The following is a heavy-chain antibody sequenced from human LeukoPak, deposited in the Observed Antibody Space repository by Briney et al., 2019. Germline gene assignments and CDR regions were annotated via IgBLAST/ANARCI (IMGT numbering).Heavy chain of an antibody. D-gene: IGHD6-19*01. V-gene: IGHV1-69*13. CDR2: IIPIFGTA. J-gene: IGHJ4*02. Sequence: SVKVSCKASGGTFSSYAISWVRQAPGQGLEWMGGIIPIFGTANYAQKFQGRVTITADESTSTAYMELSSLRSEDTAVYYCARGAVAGTALFDYWGQGTLVTVSS. CDR3: ARGAVAGTALFDY. CDR1: GGTFSSYA.